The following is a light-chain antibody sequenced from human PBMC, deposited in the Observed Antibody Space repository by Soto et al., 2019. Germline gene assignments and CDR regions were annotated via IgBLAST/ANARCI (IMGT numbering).Light chain of an antibody. CDR2: WAS. Sequence: DIVMNQSPDSLAVSLGERATINCKSSQSVLFSSNNKNYLAWYQQKPGQPPKPLIYWASTRESGVPDRFSGSGPGQDFTLTISSLQAEDVAVYYCQQYYIRPPGLTFGGGTKVEIK. V-gene: IGKV4-1*01. CDR1: QSVLFSSNNKNY. CDR3: QQYYIRPPGLT. J-gene: IGKJ4*01.